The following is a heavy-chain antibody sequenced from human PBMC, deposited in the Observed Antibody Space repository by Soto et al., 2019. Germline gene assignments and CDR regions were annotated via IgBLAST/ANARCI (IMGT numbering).Heavy chain of an antibody. CDR2: ISSGSGTI. CDR1: GFTFSGYN. CDR3: AKPRGYYDSSGYPTPDY. V-gene: IGHV3-48*01. J-gene: IGHJ4*02. Sequence: EVQLVESGGGLVQPGGSLGLSCAASGFTFSGYNMNWVRQAPGKGLEWVSYISSGSGTIYYADSVKGRFTISRDNAKNSLYLQMNSLRAEDTAVYYCAKPRGYYDSSGYPTPDYWGQGTLVTVSS. D-gene: IGHD3-22*01.